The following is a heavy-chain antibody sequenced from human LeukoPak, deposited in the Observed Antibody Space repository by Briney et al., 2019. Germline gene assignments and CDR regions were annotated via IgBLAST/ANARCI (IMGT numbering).Heavy chain of an antibody. CDR1: GFTFSDYY. Sequence: GGSLRLSCAASGFTFSDYYMSWVRQAPGKGLEWVSVIYSGGSTYYADSVKGRFTISRDNSKNTLYLQMNSLRAEDTAVYYCAKGGNSRDYYYYMDVWGKGTTVTVSS. D-gene: IGHD4-23*01. CDR3: AKGGNSRDYYYYMDV. CDR2: IYSGGST. J-gene: IGHJ6*03. V-gene: IGHV3-53*01.